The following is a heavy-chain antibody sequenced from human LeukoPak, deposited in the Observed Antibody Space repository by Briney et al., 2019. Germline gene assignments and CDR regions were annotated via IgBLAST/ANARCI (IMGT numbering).Heavy chain of an antibody. Sequence: GGSLRLSCAASGFTFSNYWMHWVRQAPGKGLVWVSHIKSDGSSTSYADSVKGRFTISRDNAKNTLYLQMNSLRAEDTAVYYCAKDQSDSSSWASGGDYWGQGTLVTVSS. V-gene: IGHV3-74*01. CDR2: IKSDGSST. CDR3: AKDQSDSSSWASGGDY. CDR1: GFTFSNYW. J-gene: IGHJ4*02. D-gene: IGHD6-13*01.